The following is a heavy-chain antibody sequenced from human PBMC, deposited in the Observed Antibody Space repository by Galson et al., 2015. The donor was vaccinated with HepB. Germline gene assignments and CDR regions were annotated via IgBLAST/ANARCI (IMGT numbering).Heavy chain of an antibody. D-gene: IGHD2-2*01. CDR1: GFSLSTSGMC. Sequence: PALVKPTQTLTLTCTFSGFSLSTSGMCVSWIRQPPGKALEWLALIDWDDDKYYSTSLKTRLTISKDTSKNQVVLTMTNMDPVDTATYYCARTRVVLPCHKYCNSTSCPLRIWFDPWGQGTLVTVSS. J-gene: IGHJ5*02. V-gene: IGHV2-70*01. CDR3: ARTRVVLPCHKYCNSTSCPLRIWFDP. CDR2: IDWDDDK.